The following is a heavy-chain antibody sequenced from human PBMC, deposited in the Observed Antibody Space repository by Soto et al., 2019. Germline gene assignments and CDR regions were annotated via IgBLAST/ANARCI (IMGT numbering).Heavy chain of an antibody. V-gene: IGHV3-74*03. D-gene: IGHD3-22*01. CDR1: GLTFRSYW. Sequence: GGSLRLSCAASGLTFRSYWMHWVRQAPGKGLVWVSRINTDGSVAMYVDSVKGRFTISRDNSKNTLYLQMNSLRAEDTAVYYCAKAQPWLTYYYDSSGQDFDYWGQGTLVTVSS. CDR2: INTDGSVA. J-gene: IGHJ4*02. CDR3: AKAQPWLTYYYDSSGQDFDY.